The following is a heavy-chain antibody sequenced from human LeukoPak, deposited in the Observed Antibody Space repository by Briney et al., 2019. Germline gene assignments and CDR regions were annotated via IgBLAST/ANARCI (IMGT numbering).Heavy chain of an antibody. V-gene: IGHV4-61*02. CDR2: IYTSGST. CDR1: GGSISSGSYY. Sequence: KSSETLSLTCTVSGGSISSGSYYWSWIRQPAGKGLEWIGRIYTSGSTNYNPSLKSRVTVSLDTSKNQFSLKLSSVTAADTAVYYCARAPGAALDWGQGTLVTVPS. D-gene: IGHD2-15*01. CDR3: ARAPGAALD. J-gene: IGHJ4*02.